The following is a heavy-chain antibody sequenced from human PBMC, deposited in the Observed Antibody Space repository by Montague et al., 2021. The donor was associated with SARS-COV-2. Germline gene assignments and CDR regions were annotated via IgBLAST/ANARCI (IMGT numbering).Heavy chain of an antibody. J-gene: IGHJ3*02. CDR3: ARLPYFYDSTHAFDI. D-gene: IGHD3-22*01. Sequence: SETLSLTCTVSGGSISSSSYYWGWIRQPPGKGLEWIGNIFYSGSTYYNTSLKSRVTISVDTSKNQFSLRLSSVTAADTAVYYCARLPYFYDSTHAFDIWGKGTMVPVSS. CDR1: GGSISSSSYY. V-gene: IGHV4-39*01. CDR2: IFYSGST.